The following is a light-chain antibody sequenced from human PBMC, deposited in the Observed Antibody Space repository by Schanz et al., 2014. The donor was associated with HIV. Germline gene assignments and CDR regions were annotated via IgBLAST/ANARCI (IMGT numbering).Light chain of an antibody. J-gene: IGLJ3*02. CDR1: TGHRTYA. CDR3: QTWGTGIRV. V-gene: IGLV4-69*01. CDR2: LNSDGSH. Sequence: QPVLTQSPSASASLGASVKLTCTLDTGHRTYAIAWHQQQPEKGPRYLMKLNSDGSHSKGDGIPDRFSGSSSGAERYLTISSLQSEDEADYYCQTWGTGIRVFGGGTKLTVL.